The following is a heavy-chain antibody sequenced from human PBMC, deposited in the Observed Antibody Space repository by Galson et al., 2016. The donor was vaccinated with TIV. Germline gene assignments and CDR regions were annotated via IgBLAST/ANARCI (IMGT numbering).Heavy chain of an antibody. V-gene: IGHV2-5*02. J-gene: IGHJ6*02. D-gene: IGHD3-10*02. CDR3: AHLPNMFYYGMAV. Sequence: PALVKPTQTLTLTCTFSGFSLSTTKVGVAWVRQPPGEALEWLALIYWDDDKRYSPSLRSRLAISKDTSKHQVVLIMTNMDPVDTATYYCAHLPNMFYYGMAVWGQGTTVTVSS. CDR1: GFSLSTTKVG. CDR2: IYWDDDK.